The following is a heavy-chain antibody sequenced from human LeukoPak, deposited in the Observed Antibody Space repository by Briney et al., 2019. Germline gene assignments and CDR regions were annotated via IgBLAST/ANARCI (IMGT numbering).Heavy chain of an antibody. V-gene: IGHV1-24*01. CDR3: ATGGITIFGVVPPRYYYYMDV. CDR2: FDPEDGET. CDR1: GYTLTESS. J-gene: IGHJ6*03. D-gene: IGHD3-3*01. Sequence: GASVKVSCKVSGYTLTESSMHWVRQAPGKGLEWMGGFDPEDGETIYAQKFQGRVTMTEDTSTDTAYMELSSLRSEDTAVYYCATGGITIFGVVPPRYYYYMDVWGKGTTVTVSS.